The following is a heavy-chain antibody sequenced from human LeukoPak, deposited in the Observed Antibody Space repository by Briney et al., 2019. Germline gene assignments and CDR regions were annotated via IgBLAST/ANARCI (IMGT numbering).Heavy chain of an antibody. D-gene: IGHD6-6*01. CDR2: IYPGDSDT. CDR1: GYSFTSYW. J-gene: IGHJ6*03. Sequence: GESLKISCKGSGYSFTSYWIGWVRQMPGKGLERMGIIYPGDSDTRYSPSFQGQVTISADKSISTAYLQWSSLKASDTAMYYCARQAGYSSSSDYYYYYYMDVWGKGTTVTVSS. CDR3: ARQAGYSSSSDYYYYYYMDV. V-gene: IGHV5-51*01.